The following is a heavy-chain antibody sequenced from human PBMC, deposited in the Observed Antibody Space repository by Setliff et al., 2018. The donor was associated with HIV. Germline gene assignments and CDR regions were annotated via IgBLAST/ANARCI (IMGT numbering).Heavy chain of an antibody. Sequence: SETLSLTCTVSGGSISSHYWIWIRQPPGKGLEWIGYIYSSGSTNYNPSLKSRVTISVDTSKNQFSLKLSSVTAADTAVYYCAREHFWSGYYSYDAFDIWGQGTMVTVSS. CDR3: AREHFWSGYYSYDAFDI. V-gene: IGHV4-4*09. CDR2: IYSSGST. J-gene: IGHJ3*02. D-gene: IGHD3-3*02. CDR1: GGSISSHY.